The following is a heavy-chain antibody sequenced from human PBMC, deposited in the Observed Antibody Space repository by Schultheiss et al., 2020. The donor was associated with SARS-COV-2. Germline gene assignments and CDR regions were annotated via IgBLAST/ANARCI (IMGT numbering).Heavy chain of an antibody. Sequence: SETLSLTCTVSGGSISSGGYYWSWIRQHPGKGLEWIGYIYYSGSTYYNPSLKSRVTISVDTSKNQFSLKLSSVTAADTAVYYCARAPDYGDYVRDYYYYYGMDVWGQGTTVTVSS. CDR2: IYYSGST. CDR1: GGSISSGGYY. J-gene: IGHJ6*02. D-gene: IGHD4-17*01. CDR3: ARAPDYGDYVRDYYYYYGMDV. V-gene: IGHV4-31*03.